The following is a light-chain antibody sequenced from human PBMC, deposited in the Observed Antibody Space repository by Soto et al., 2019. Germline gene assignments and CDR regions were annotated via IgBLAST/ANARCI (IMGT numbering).Light chain of an antibody. CDR2: DVS. J-gene: IGLJ1*01. CDR1: SSYVGGYNY. V-gene: IGLV2-14*03. Sequence: QSVLAQPASVSGSPGQSITISCTGTSSYVGGYNYVSWYQQHPGKAPKLMIYDVSNRPSGVSNRFSGSKSGNTASLTVSGLLTEDEADYYCSSYTSNSTYVFGTGTKVTVL. CDR3: SSYTSNSTYV.